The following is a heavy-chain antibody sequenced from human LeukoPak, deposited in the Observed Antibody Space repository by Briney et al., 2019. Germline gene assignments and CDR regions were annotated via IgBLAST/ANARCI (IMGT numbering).Heavy chain of an antibody. CDR2: INRDGSST. D-gene: IGHD3-10*01. J-gene: IGHJ2*01. Sequence: PGGSLRLSCVASGFTFSSYWMHWVRQAPGKGLVWVSHINRDGSSTTYADSVKGRFTISRDNAKNTLYLQMNSLRGEDTAVYYCARGKAGVDTNWYFDLWGRGTLVTVSS. CDR1: GFTFSSYW. V-gene: IGHV3-74*03. CDR3: ARGKAGVDTNWYFDL.